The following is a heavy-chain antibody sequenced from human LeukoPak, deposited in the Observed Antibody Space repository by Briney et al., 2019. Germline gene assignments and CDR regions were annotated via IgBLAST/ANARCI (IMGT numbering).Heavy chain of an antibody. D-gene: IGHD1-26*01. CDR3: ARGRIVGAKGDAFDI. CDR2: ISYDGSNK. J-gene: IGHJ3*02. CDR1: GFTFSSYA. V-gene: IGHV3-30-3*01. Sequence: GRSLRLSCAASGFTFSSYAMHWVRQAPGKGLEWVAVISYDGSNKYYADSVKGRFTISRDNSKNTLYLQMNSLRAEDTAVYYCARGRIVGAKGDAFDIWGQGTMVTVSS.